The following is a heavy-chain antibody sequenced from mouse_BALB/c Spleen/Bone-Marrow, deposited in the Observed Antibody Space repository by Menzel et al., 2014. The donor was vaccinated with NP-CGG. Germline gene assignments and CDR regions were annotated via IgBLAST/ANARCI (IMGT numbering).Heavy chain of an antibody. V-gene: IGHV1-4*01. CDR1: GYTFTTYT. J-gene: IGHJ4*01. Sequence: VQLQQSGAELARPGASVKMSCKASGYTFTTYTIHWMKQRPGQGLEWIGYIIPSSGYTNYNQKFKDKATLTADKSSSTAYMQLSSLTPEDSAVYYCAIRYCAMDYWGQGTSVTVSS. D-gene: IGHD1-1*01. CDR2: IIPSSGYT. CDR3: AIRYCAMDY.